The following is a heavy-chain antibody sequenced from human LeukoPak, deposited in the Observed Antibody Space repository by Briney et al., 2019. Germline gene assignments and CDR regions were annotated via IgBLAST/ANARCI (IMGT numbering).Heavy chain of an antibody. CDR2: IYYSGST. CDR1: GGSISSYY. V-gene: IGHV4-59*01. CDR3: ARGKGYCSGGSCYPEFDP. Sequence: SETLSLTCTVSGGSISSYYWSWIRQPPGKGLEWIGYIYYSGSTSYNPSLKSRVTISVDTSKNQFSLKLSSVTAADTAVYYCARGKGYCSGGSCYPEFDPWGQGTLVTVSS. D-gene: IGHD2-15*01. J-gene: IGHJ5*02.